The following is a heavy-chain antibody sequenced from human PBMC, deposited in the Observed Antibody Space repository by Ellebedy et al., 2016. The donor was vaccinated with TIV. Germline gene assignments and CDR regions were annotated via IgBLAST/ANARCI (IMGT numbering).Heavy chain of an antibody. Sequence: ASVKVSCKAFGYDFGTYSLSWVRQAPGQGLEWMGGIIAIFRTTKYAQKFQGRITITADESTSAVYMELSSLTADDTAVYYCARYSGYHFRGNYFDYWGQGALVTVSS. CDR3: ARYSGYHFRGNYFDY. J-gene: IGHJ4*02. D-gene: IGHD5-12*01. CDR1: GYDFGTYS. CDR2: IIAIFRTT. V-gene: IGHV1-69*13.